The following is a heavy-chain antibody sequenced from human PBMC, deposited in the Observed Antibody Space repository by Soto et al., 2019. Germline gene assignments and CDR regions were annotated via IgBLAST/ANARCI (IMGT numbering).Heavy chain of an antibody. CDR2: ISAYNGNT. CDR1: GYTFTSYG. CDR3: ARDMDCSGGSCYPDAFDI. Sequence: ASVKVSCKASGYTFTSYGISWVRQAPGQGLEWMGWISAYNGNTNYAQKLQGRVTMTTDTSTSTAYMELRSLRSDDTAVYYCARDMDCSGGSCYPDAFDIWGQGTMVTVSS. V-gene: IGHV1-18*01. D-gene: IGHD2-15*01. J-gene: IGHJ3*02.